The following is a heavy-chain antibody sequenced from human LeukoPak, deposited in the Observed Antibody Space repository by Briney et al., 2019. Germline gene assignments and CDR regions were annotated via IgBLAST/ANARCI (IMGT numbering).Heavy chain of an antibody. J-gene: IGHJ4*02. CDR2: INHSGST. D-gene: IGHD3-9*01. V-gene: IGHV4-34*01. CDR3: ARCGSWLLTLSNYFDY. CDR1: GGSFSDYY. Sequence: PSETLSLTCAVYGGSFSDYYWSWIRQPPGKGLEWIGEINHSGSTNYNPSLKSRVTISVDTSKNQLSLKLNSVTAADTAVYYCARCGSWLLTLSNYFDYWGQGTLVTVSS.